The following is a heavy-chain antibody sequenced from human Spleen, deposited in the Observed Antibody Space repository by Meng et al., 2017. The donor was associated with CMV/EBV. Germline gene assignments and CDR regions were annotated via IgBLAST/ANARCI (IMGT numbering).Heavy chain of an antibody. V-gene: IGHV4-30-2*01. CDR2: IHHGGST. J-gene: IGHJ4*02. CDR3: ARALSRAFFDF. D-gene: IGHD2/OR15-2a*01. Sequence: QLQLQESGSGLVKPSQTLSLPCAVSGGSISGGPYSWNWIRQPPGKGLEWIGYIHHGGSTYYNPSLSSRVTMSTDRSKNQFSLNLTSVTAADTAVYFCARALSRAFFDFWGLGTLVTVSS. CDR1: GGSISGGPYS.